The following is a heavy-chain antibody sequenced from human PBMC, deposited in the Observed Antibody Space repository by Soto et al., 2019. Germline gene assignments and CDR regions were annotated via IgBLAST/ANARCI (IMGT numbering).Heavy chain of an antibody. CDR2: INPSGGST. V-gene: IGHV1-46*01. CDR3: ARERGYDFWSGYSRNYYGMDV. J-gene: IGHJ6*02. Sequence: ASVKVSCKASGYTFTSYYMHWVRQAPGQGLEWMGIINPSGGSTSYAQKFQGRVTMTRDTSTSTVYMELSSLRSEDTAVYYCARERGYDFWSGYSRNYYGMDVWGQGTTVTVS. CDR1: GYTFTSYY. D-gene: IGHD3-3*01.